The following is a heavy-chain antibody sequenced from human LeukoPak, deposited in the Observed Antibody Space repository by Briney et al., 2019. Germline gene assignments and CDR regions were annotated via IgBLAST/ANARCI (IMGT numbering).Heavy chain of an antibody. CDR2: ISANGDDT. CDR3: VKEDSAYYDY. V-gene: IGHV3-64D*06. Sequence: GGSLRLSCSASGFTFRNFPMHWDRQAPRKGLEYVAAISANGDDTYYKDSVKGRFTISRDNYKNTLNLQLSSLKSDDTAVYYCVKEDSAYYDYWGQGTLVTVSS. D-gene: IGHD5-18*01. J-gene: IGHJ4*02. CDR1: GFTFRNFP.